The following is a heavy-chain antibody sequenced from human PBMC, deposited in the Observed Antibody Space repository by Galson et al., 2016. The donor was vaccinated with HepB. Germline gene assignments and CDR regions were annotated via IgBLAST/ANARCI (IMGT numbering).Heavy chain of an antibody. CDR1: GFSVSINY. V-gene: IGHV3-53*01. J-gene: IGHJ5*02. CDR2: MYSGGGT. CDR3: TRVLQWFGERWFDP. D-gene: IGHD3-10*01. Sequence: SLRLSCAVSGFSVSINYMSWVRQAPGKGLEWVSVMYSGGGTSYADSVKGRFTISSDNSKNTLYLQMNSLRAEDTAVYYCTRVLQWFGERWFDPWGQGTLVTVSP.